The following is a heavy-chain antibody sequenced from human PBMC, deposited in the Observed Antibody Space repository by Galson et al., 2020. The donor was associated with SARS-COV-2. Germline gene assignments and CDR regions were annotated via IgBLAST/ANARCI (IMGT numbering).Heavy chain of an antibody. V-gene: IGHV3-23*01. D-gene: IGHD3-22*01. J-gene: IGHJ4*02. Sequence: GGSLRLSCAASGFTFSSYDMSWVRQAPGKGLEWVSAISGSGGSTYYADSVKGRFTISRDNSKNTLYLQMNSLRAEDTAVYYCAKGETTMIVVVITKFDYWGQGTLVTVSS. CDR1: GFTFSSYD. CDR2: ISGSGGST. CDR3: AKGETTMIVVVITKFDY.